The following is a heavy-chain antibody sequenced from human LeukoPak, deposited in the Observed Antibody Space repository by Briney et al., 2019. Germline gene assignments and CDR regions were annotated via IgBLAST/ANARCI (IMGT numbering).Heavy chain of an antibody. Sequence: SETLSLTCTVSGGSISGYYWSWIRQPPGKGLEWIGYIYYSGSTNYNPSLKSRVTLSVDTSKNQFSLKLTSVTAADAAVYYCARGYYDSSGYYLAAYWGQGTLVTVSS. D-gene: IGHD3-22*01. CDR2: IYYSGST. CDR3: ARGYYDSSGYYLAAY. J-gene: IGHJ4*02. CDR1: GGSISGYY. V-gene: IGHV4-59*01.